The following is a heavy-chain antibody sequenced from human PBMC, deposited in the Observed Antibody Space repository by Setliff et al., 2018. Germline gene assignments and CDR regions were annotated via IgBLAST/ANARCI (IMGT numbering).Heavy chain of an antibody. D-gene: IGHD1-26*01. CDR2: VYWDDDK. CDR3: AHDGRWSTVPLEY. Sequence: DSGPTLVNPTQTLTLTCTFSGFSLSSTGVGVGWIRQPPGKALEWLALVYWDDDKRYSPSLKSRLTITXXTXXXXXXXXXXNMDPVDTATYYCAHDGRWSTVPLEYWGQGSLVTVSS. V-gene: IGHV2-5*02. CDR1: GFSLSSTGVG. J-gene: IGHJ4*02.